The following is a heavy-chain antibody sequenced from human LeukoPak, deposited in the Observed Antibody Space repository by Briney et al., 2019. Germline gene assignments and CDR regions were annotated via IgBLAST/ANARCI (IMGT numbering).Heavy chain of an antibody. CDR3: ARLTYCSGGSCYARGNFDY. J-gene: IGHJ4*02. Sequence: ASVKVSCKASGYTFTGYYMHWVRQAPGQGLEWMGWINPNSGGTNFAQKFQGRVTMTRDTSISTAYMELSRLRSDDTAVYYCARLTYCSGGSCYARGNFDYWGQGTLVTVSS. CDR1: GYTFTGYY. D-gene: IGHD2-15*01. CDR2: INPNSGGT. V-gene: IGHV1-2*02.